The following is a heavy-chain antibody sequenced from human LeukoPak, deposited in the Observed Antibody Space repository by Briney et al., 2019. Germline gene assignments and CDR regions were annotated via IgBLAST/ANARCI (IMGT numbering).Heavy chain of an antibody. D-gene: IGHD4-17*01. J-gene: IGHJ1*01. CDR2: ISSNGGST. Sequence: PGGSLRLSCAASGFTFSSYAMRWVRQAPGKGLEYVSAISSNGGSTYYANSVKGRFTISRDNYKNTLYLQMGSLRAEDMAVYYCARGPSYGDYYFQHWGQGTLVTVSS. V-gene: IGHV3-64*01. CDR1: GFTFSSYA. CDR3: ARGPSYGDYYFQH.